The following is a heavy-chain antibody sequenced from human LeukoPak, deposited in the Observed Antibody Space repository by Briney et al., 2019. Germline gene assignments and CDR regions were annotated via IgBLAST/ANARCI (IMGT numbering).Heavy chain of an antibody. D-gene: IGHD2-15*01. V-gene: IGHV3-53*01. Sequence: GGSLRLSCAVSGFTVSSNYMSWVRQAPGKGLEWVSVICSGGSTYYADSVKGRFTISRDNSKNTLYLQMNSLRAEDTAVYYCASDQRGCSGGSCYSRAFDIWGQGTMVTVSS. CDR3: ASDQRGCSGGSCYSRAFDI. CDR1: GFTVSSNY. CDR2: ICSGGST. J-gene: IGHJ3*02.